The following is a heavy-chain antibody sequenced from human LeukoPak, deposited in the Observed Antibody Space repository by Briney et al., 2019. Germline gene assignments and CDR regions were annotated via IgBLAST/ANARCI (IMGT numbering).Heavy chain of an antibody. CDR3: ARDSHIVWGSYRPAFDP. V-gene: IGHV7-4-1*02. Sequence: ASVTVSFKASGYTFTSYAMNWVRQAPGQGLEWMGWINTNTGNPTYAQGFTGRFVFSLDTSVSTAYLQISSLKAEDTAVYYCARDSHIVWGSYRPAFDPWGQGTLVTVSS. CDR2: INTNTGNP. D-gene: IGHD3-16*02. J-gene: IGHJ5*02. CDR1: GYTFTSYA.